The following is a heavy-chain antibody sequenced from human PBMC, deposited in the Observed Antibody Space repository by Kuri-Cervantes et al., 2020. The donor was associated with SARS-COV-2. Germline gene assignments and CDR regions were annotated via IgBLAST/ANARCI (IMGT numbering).Heavy chain of an antibody. CDR3: ARDLGSSWHWGDAFDI. J-gene: IGHJ3*02. Sequence: LSLTCAASGFTFSSSWMHWVCQAPEKGLEWVADIKCDGSEKYYVDSVKGRLTISRDNAKNSLYLQMNSLRAEDTAVYYCARDLGSSWHWGDAFDIWGQGTMVTVSS. D-gene: IGHD6-13*01. CDR2: IKCDGSEK. CDR1: GFTFSSSW. V-gene: IGHV3-52*01.